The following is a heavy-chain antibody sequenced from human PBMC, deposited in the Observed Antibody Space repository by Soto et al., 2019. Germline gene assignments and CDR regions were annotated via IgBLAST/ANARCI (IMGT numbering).Heavy chain of an antibody. CDR1: GGSISSGDYY. D-gene: IGHD3-3*01. J-gene: IGHJ4*02. CDR2: IYYSGST. Sequence: SETLSLTCTVSGGSISSGDYYWSWIRQPPGKGLEWIGYIYYSGSTYYNPSLKSRVTISVDTSKNQFSLKLSSVTAADTAVYYCARATIFGVELDYWGQGTLVTAPQ. V-gene: IGHV4-30-4*01. CDR3: ARATIFGVELDY.